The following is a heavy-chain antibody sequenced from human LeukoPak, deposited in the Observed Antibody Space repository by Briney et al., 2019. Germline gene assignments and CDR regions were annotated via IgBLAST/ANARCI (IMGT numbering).Heavy chain of an antibody. CDR1: GFTFSSYG. CDR3: ARDRSSGWYSDYFDY. Sequence: GGSLRLSCAASGFTFSSYGMHWVRQAPGKGLEWVAVIWYDGSNKYYADSVKGRFTISRDNSKNTLYLQMNSLRAEDTAVYYCARDRSSGWYSDYFDYWGQGTLITVSS. V-gene: IGHV3-33*01. D-gene: IGHD6-19*01. J-gene: IGHJ4*02. CDR2: IWYDGSNK.